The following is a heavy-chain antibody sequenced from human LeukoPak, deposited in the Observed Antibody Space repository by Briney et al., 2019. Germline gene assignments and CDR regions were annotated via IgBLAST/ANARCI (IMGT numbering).Heavy chain of an antibody. Sequence: SETLSLTCTVSGGSISSGGYYWSWIRQPPGKGLEWIGYIYHSGSTYYNPSLKSRVTISVNRSKNQFSLKLSSVTAADTAVYYCARGTGHYFDYWGQGTLVTVSS. D-gene: IGHD1-14*01. CDR1: GGSISSGGYY. J-gene: IGHJ4*02. V-gene: IGHV4-30-2*01. CDR3: ARGTGHYFDY. CDR2: IYHSGST.